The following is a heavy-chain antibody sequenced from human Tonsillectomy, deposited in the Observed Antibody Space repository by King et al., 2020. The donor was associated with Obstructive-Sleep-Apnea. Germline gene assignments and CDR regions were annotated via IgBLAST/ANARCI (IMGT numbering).Heavy chain of an antibody. J-gene: IGHJ6*02. CDR2: IRWDGATT. V-gene: IGHV3-43*01. CDR1: GFTFDDYA. Sequence: VQLVESGGAVVQPGGSLRLSCAVSGFTFDDYAMHWVRQAPGKGLEWVSLIRWDGATTYYADSVQGRFTISRDNSKNSLFLQMNSLRTEDTALYYCAKDYGYNPDNYYGMDVWGQGTAVTVSS. CDR3: AKDYGYNPDNYYGMDV. D-gene: IGHD5-24*01.